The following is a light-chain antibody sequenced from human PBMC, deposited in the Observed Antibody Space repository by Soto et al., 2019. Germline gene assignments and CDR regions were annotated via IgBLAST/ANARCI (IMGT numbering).Light chain of an antibody. J-gene: IGLJ2*01. V-gene: IGLV1-47*01. CDR3: AAWDDSLSGLVV. Sequence: QSVLTQPPSASGTPGQRVTISCSGSSPNIGSNYVYWYQQLPGTAPKLLIYRNNQRPSGVPDRFSGSKSGTSASLAISGLRSEDEADYYCAAWDDSLSGLVVFGGGTQLTVL. CDR1: SPNIGSNY. CDR2: RNN.